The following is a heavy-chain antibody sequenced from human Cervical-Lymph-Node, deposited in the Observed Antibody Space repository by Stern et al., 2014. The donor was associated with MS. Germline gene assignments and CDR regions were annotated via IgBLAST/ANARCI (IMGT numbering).Heavy chain of an antibody. Sequence: EDQLVESGGGLVKPGGYLGLSCAVSASTFSAYSINWVRHAPGQGLEWVASIRGGTGSTYYADSVKGRFAISRDNDKKSLYLHMTTLRVEDTAIYYCTTRDNYGDYWGQGTLVTVSS. V-gene: IGHV3-21*01. D-gene: IGHD3-16*01. CDR2: IRGGTGST. J-gene: IGHJ4*02. CDR1: ASTFSAYS. CDR3: TTRDNYGDY.